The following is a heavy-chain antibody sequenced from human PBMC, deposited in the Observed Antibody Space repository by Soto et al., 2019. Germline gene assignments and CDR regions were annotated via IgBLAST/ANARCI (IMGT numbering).Heavy chain of an antibody. CDR1: GFTFGDYA. Sequence: EVQLVESGGGLVQPGRSLRLSCTASGFTFGDYAMSWVRQAPGKGLEWVGFIRSKAYGGTTEYAASVKGRFTISRDDSKSIAYLQMNSLRAEDTAVYYCARDGYAAAGNQRSYFDYWGQGTLVTVSS. CDR2: IRSKAYGGTT. V-gene: IGHV3-49*04. J-gene: IGHJ4*02. D-gene: IGHD6-13*01. CDR3: ARDGYAAAGNQRSYFDY.